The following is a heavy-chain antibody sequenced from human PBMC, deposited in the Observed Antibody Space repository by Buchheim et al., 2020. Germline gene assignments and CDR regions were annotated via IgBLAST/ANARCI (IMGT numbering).Heavy chain of an antibody. CDR3: ARGITMVRGVISLYYYGMDV. J-gene: IGHJ6*02. V-gene: IGHV4-30-4*01. CDR2: IYYSGST. D-gene: IGHD3-10*01. CDR1: GGSISSGDYY. Sequence: QVQLQESGLGLVKPSQTLSLTCTVSGGSISSGDYYWSWIRQPPGKGLEWIGYIYYSGSTYYNPSLKSRVTISVDTSKNQFSLKLSSVTAADTAVYYCARGITMVRGVISLYYYGMDVWGQGTT.